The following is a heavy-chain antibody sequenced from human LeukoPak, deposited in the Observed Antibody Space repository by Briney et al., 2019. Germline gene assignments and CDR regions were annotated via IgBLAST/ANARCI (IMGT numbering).Heavy chain of an antibody. CDR1: GGSISSYY. J-gene: IGHJ4*02. Sequence: ASETLSLTCTVSGGSISSYYWSWIRQPPGKGLEWIGDIYYSGSTNYNPSLKSRVTISVDTSKNQFSLRLSSVTAADTAVYYSARLASGSYGPLTPFDYWGQGTLVTVSS. CDR2: IYYSGST. V-gene: IGHV4-59*08. CDR3: ARLASGSYGPLTPFDY. D-gene: IGHD1-26*01.